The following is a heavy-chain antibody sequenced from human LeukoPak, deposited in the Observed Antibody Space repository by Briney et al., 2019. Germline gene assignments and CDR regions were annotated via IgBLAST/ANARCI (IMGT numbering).Heavy chain of an antibody. Sequence: ASVKVSCKASGYTSTGYYMHWARQATGQGLDWMGWINPNSGGTNYAQKFQGRVTMTRDTSISTAYIKLSRLRSDDTAVYYCARGMEPYYYMEVWGKGATGTVSS. CDR3: ARGMEPYYYMEV. V-gene: IGHV1-2*02. CDR1: GYTSTGYY. D-gene: IGHD1-26*01. CDR2: INPNSGGT. J-gene: IGHJ6*03.